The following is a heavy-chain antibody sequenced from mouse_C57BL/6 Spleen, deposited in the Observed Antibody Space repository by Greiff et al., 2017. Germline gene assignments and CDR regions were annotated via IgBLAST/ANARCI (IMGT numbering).Heavy chain of an antibody. V-gene: IGHV5-6*01. CDR3: ARHWAMVTTTDYYAMDY. J-gene: IGHJ4*01. CDR2: ISSGGSYT. Sequence: EVHLVESGGDLVKPGGSLKLSCAASGFTFSSYGMSWVRQTPDKRLEWVATISSGGSYTYYPDSVKGRFTISRDNAKNTLYLQMSSLKSEDTAMYYCARHWAMVTTTDYYAMDYWGQGTSVTVSS. D-gene: IGHD2-2*01. CDR1: GFTFSSYG.